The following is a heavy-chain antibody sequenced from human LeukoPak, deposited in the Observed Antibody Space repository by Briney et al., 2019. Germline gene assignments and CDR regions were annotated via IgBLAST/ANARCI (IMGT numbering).Heavy chain of an antibody. CDR3: ARAVAGGEGDF. D-gene: IGHD6-19*01. J-gene: IGHJ4*02. CDR2: ISSGSSTR. Sequence: GESLRLSCAVSGFTFNNYIMNWVRQAPGKGLEWVAYISSGSSTRYYADSVKGRFTIARDNAKNSLYLQMNSLRVEDTAVYYCARAVAGGEGDFWGQGTLVTVSS. V-gene: IGHV3-48*01. CDR1: GFTFNNYI.